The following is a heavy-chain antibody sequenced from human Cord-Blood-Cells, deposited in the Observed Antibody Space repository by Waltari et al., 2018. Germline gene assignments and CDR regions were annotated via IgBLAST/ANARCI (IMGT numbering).Heavy chain of an antibody. V-gene: IGHV3-33*01. D-gene: IGHD3-9*01. CDR1: GFTFSSYG. Sequence: QVQLVESGGGVVQPGRSLRLSCAASGFTFSSYGMHWVRQAPGKGLEWVAVIWYDGRNKYYADSVKGRFTISRDNSKNTLYLQMNSLRAEDTAVYYCARDLTGDRGAFDIWGQGTMVTVSS. CDR3: ARDLTGDRGAFDI. CDR2: IWYDGRNK. J-gene: IGHJ3*02.